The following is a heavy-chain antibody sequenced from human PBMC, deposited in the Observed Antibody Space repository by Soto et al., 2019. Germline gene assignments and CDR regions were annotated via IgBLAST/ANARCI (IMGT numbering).Heavy chain of an antibody. D-gene: IGHD1-26*01. Sequence: QVQLVQSGAEVKKPGASVKVSCKASGGTFSSYAISWVRQAPGQGLEWMGGIIPIFGTANYAQKFQGRVTITADESTSTAYMGLSSLRSEDTAVYSCARQWAVLHLDCYCDLWGRGTLVTVSS. CDR3: ARQWAVLHLDCYCDL. CDR2: IIPIFGTA. CDR1: GGTFSSYA. V-gene: IGHV1-69*01. J-gene: IGHJ2*01.